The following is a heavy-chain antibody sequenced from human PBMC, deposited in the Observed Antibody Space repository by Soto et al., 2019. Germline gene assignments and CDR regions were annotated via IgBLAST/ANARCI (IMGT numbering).Heavy chain of an antibody. CDR1: GYTLANYG. CDR2: INTYNGYT. CDR3: AVDLGYCSGGTCRRNWFDP. J-gene: IGHJ5*02. Sequence: ASVKVSCKASGYTLANYGISWVRQAHRQGLEWMGWINTYNGYTNYAQKVQGRVTMTTDTSTSTAYMELRSLTCDDTAVYYCAVDLGYCSGGTCRRNWFDPWGQGTLVTVSS. D-gene: IGHD2-15*01. V-gene: IGHV1-18*01.